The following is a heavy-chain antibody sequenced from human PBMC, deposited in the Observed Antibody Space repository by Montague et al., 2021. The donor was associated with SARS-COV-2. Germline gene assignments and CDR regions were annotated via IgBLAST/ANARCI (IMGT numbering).Heavy chain of an antibody. J-gene: IGHJ4*02. CDR3: ARDFDY. Sequence: SETLSLTCTVSGGSISSYYWSWIRQPPGKGLEWIRYMYYSGSTNYNPSLKGRVTLSVDTSKNQFSLKLSSVTAADTAVYYCARDFDYWGQGTLVTVSS. CDR1: GGSISSYY. V-gene: IGHV4-59*13. CDR2: MYYSGST.